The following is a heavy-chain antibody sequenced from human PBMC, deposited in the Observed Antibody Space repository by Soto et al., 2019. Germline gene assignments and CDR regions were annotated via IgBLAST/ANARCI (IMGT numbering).Heavy chain of an antibody. J-gene: IGHJ6*02. CDR2: ISASGDST. D-gene: IGHD1-1*01. CDR3: AKGSTGIHFYDGLDV. Sequence: PGGSLRLSCVASGFTFTTDGMNWVRQAPGKGLEWVSGISASGDSTFNADSVKGRFTISRDSSRNTLYLQMNSLRAADTAVYSCAKGSTGIHFYDGLDVWGPGTTVTVSS. CDR1: GFTFTTDG. V-gene: IGHV3-23*01.